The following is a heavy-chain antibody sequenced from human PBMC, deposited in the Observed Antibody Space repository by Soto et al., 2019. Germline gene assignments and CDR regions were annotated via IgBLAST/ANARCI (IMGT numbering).Heavy chain of an antibody. CDR2: IIPIFGTA. J-gene: IGHJ4*02. V-gene: IGHV1-69*01. CDR1: GGTFSSYA. D-gene: IGHD6-6*01. CDR3: ARVSAIAARRPLHFDY. Sequence: QVQLVQSGAEVKKPGSSVKVSCKASGGTFSSYAISWVRQAPGQGLEWMGGIIPIFGTANYAQKFQGRVTIPADESTSTDYMELSSLRSEDTAVYYCARVSAIAARRPLHFDYWGQGTLVTVSS.